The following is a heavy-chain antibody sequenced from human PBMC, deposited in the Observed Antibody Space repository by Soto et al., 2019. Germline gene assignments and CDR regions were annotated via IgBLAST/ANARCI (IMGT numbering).Heavy chain of an antibody. V-gene: IGHV6-1*01. Sequence: PSQTLSLTCAISGDSVSSNSAAWNWIRQSPSRGLEWLGRTYYRSKWYNDYAVSVKSRITINPDTSKNQFSLQLNSVTPEDTAVYYCAREGDGYSYGKYYYYYSGMDVWGQGNTVTGSS. D-gene: IGHD5-18*01. CDR3: AREGDGYSYGKYYYYYSGMDV. CDR1: GDSVSSNSAA. J-gene: IGHJ6*02. CDR2: TYYRSKWYN.